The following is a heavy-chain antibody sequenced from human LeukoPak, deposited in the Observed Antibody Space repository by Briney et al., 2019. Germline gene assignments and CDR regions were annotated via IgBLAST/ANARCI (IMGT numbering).Heavy chain of an antibody. CDR1: GYTFTSYY. Sequence: ASVKVSCKTSGYTFTSYYLHWVRQAPGQGLEWMGIINPSGGSTNYAQKFQGRVTMTRDTSTSTVYMEMSSLRSEDTAMYYCARAYYHDYSDYHWAPDYWGQGTLVTVSS. CDR3: ARAYYHDYSDYHWAPDY. J-gene: IGHJ4*02. D-gene: IGHD3-22*01. CDR2: INPSGGST. V-gene: IGHV1-46*01.